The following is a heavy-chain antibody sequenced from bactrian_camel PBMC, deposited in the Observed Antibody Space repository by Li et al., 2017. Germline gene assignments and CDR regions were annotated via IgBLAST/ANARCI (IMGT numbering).Heavy chain of an antibody. V-gene: IGHV3S6*01. Sequence: HVQLVESGGGLVQPGGSLRLSCAASDHTSRSYCMTWFRQAPGKEREGVAIMHSPGSETYADSVTGRATISKDHAKNTLYLQMNNLQTEDSAVYYCATPQNSWYAEYHYWGQGTQVTVS. CDR3: ATPQNSWYAEYHY. CDR1: DHTSRSYC. CDR2: MHSPGSET. D-gene: IGHD6*01. J-gene: IGHJ4*01.